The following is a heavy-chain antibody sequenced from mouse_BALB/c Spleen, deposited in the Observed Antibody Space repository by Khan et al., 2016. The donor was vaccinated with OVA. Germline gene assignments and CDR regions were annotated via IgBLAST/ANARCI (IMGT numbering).Heavy chain of an antibody. J-gene: IGHJ2*01. CDR3: ARSRYYGSTYFDY. CDR2: ILPGSGST. Sequence: VQLQESGAELMKPGASVKISCKATGYTFSGYWIEWLKQRPGHGLEWIGEILPGSGSTKYNENFKSKATLTADTSPHKVYLQLSSLTSEDSAVYYCARSRYYGSTYFDYWGQGTTLTVSS. CDR1: GYTFSGYW. V-gene: IGHV1-9*01. D-gene: IGHD1-1*01.